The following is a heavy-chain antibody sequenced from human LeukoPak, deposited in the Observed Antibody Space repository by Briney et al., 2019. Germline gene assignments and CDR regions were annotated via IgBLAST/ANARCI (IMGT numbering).Heavy chain of an antibody. Sequence: PSETLSLTCAVYGGSFSGYYWSWIRQPPGKGLEWIGEINHSGSTNYNPSLKSRVTISVDTSKNQFSLKLSSVTAADTAVYYCARRAAVTGFDPWGQGTLVTVSS. CDR1: GGSFSGYY. CDR2: INHSGST. J-gene: IGHJ5*02. CDR3: ARRAAVTGFDP. D-gene: IGHD1-14*01. V-gene: IGHV4-34*01.